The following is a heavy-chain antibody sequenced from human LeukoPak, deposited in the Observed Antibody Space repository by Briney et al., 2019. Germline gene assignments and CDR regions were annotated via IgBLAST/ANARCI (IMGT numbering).Heavy chain of an antibody. CDR1: GFTFISYA. Sequence: GGSLRLSCAASGFTFISYAMSWVRQAPGKGLEWVSAIRDSGTNTFYADSVKGRFIISRDNSKNTLSLQMSSLRAEDTAVYYCAKGATGVAGTGYYCDYWGQGTLVTVSS. CDR3: AKGATGVAGTGYYCDY. CDR2: IRDSGTNT. J-gene: IGHJ4*02. V-gene: IGHV3-23*01. D-gene: IGHD6-19*01.